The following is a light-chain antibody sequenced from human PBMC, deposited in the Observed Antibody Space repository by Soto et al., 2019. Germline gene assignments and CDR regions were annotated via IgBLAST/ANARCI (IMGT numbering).Light chain of an antibody. J-gene: IGKJ1*01. CDR2: GAS. CDR3: QQYNNWPQT. Sequence: EIVMTQSPATLSVSPGERATLSCRASQSVSSNLAWYQQKPGQAPRLLIYGASTRATGIPARFSGSGSGTEFTLTISXXXXXXFAVYYCQQYNNWPQTFGQGTKVE. V-gene: IGKV3-15*01. CDR1: QSVSSN.